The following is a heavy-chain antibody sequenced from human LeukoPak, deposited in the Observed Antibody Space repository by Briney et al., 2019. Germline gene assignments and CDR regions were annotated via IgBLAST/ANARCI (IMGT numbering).Heavy chain of an antibody. J-gene: IGHJ4*02. Sequence: SGGSLRLSCAASGFTFTTYWMSWVRQAPGKGLEWVANIKQDGSETYYVDSVKGRFTISRDNAENSLYLQMNSLRAEDTAVYYCARDKIVGATFFDFWGQGTLVTASS. D-gene: IGHD1-26*01. CDR3: ARDKIVGATFFDF. CDR2: IKQDGSET. CDR1: GFTFTTYW. V-gene: IGHV3-7*01.